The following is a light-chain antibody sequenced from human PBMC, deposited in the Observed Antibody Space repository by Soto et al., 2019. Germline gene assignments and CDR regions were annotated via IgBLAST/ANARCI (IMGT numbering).Light chain of an antibody. V-gene: IGLV1-40*01. J-gene: IGLJ2*01. CDR1: SSNIGAGYD. CDR3: QSYDSSLSGSKV. CDR2: GNS. Sequence: VVTQPPSVSGAPGQRVTISCTGSSSNIGAGYDVHWYQQLPGTAPKLLIYGNSNRPSGVPDRFSGSKSGTSASLAITGLQAEDEADYYCQSYDSSLSGSKVFGGGTKLTVL.